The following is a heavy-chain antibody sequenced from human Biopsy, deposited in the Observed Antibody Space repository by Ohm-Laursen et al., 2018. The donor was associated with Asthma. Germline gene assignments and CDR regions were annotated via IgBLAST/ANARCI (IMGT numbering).Heavy chain of an antibody. CDR3: AKDAHDYVSLIVSPQKNGIES. CDR2: ISYDGSKK. V-gene: IGHV3-30*18. D-gene: IGHD4-17*01. J-gene: IGHJ4*02. CDR1: KFSFSNFG. Sequence: SLRLSCAATKFSFSNFGMHWVRQAPGKGLEWVAFISYDGSKKFITDSMKGRLSISRDNSKNTLFLQMGRLRPDDTALYYCAKDAHDYVSLIVSPQKNGIESWGQGTLVTVSS.